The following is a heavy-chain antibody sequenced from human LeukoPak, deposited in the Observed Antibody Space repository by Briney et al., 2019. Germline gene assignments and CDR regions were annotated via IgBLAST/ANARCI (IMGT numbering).Heavy chain of an antibody. CDR2: IIPIFGTA. Sequence: SVKVSCKASGGTFSSYAISWVRQAPGQGLEWMGGIIPIFGTANYAQKFQGRVTITADKSTSTAYMELSSLRSEDTAVYYCARGPWSGYYYYYMDVWGKGTTVTVSS. J-gene: IGHJ6*03. CDR3: ARGPWSGYYYYYMDV. CDR1: GGTFSSYA. V-gene: IGHV1-69*06. D-gene: IGHD3-3*01.